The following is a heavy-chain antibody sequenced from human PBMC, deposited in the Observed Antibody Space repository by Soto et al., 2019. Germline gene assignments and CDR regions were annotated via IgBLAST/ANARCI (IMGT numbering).Heavy chain of an antibody. CDR3: ARDPPATRHGMDV. Sequence: GGSLRLSWAASGFTVSSNYMSWVRQAQGKGLEWVSVIYSGGSTYYADSVRGRFTISRDNSKKTLYLQMKSLRAEDTAVYYCARDPPATRHGMDVWGQGTTVTVSS. J-gene: IGHJ6*02. V-gene: IGHV3-53*01. CDR1: GFTVSSNY. CDR2: IYSGGST.